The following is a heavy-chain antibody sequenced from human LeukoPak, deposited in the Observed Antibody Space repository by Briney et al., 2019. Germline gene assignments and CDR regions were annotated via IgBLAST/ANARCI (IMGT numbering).Heavy chain of an antibody. CDR2: INHSGST. V-gene: IGHV4-34*01. Sequence: SETLSLTCAVYGGSFSGYYWSWIRQPPGKGLEWIGEINHSGSTNYNPSLKSRVTISVDTSKNQFSLKLSSVTAADTAVYYCARGLYCGGDCYWSAPPMDVWGQGTTVTVSS. J-gene: IGHJ6*02. D-gene: IGHD2-21*02. CDR1: GGSFSGYY. CDR3: ARGLYCGGDCYWSAPPMDV.